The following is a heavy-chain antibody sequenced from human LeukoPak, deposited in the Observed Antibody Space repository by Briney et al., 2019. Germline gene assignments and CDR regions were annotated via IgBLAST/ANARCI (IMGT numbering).Heavy chain of an antibody. CDR3: ARDSLAPNWATNYYYYYGMDV. D-gene: IGHD7-27*01. CDR1: GGSFSGYY. V-gene: IGHV4-4*07. J-gene: IGHJ6*02. CDR2: IYTSGST. Sequence: SETLSLTCAVYGGSFSGYYWSWIRQPAGKGLEWIERIYTSGSTNYNPSLKSRVTMSVGTSKNQFSLKLSSVTAADTAVYYCARDSLAPNWATNYYYYYGMDVWGQGTTVTVSS.